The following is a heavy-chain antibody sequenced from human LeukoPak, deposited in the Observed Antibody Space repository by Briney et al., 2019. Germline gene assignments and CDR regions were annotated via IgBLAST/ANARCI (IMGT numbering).Heavy chain of an antibody. J-gene: IGHJ4*02. CDR3: ARQLYSSGWYDY. CDR2: IYNSGST. CDR1: GGSVSSGNYY. Sequence: SETLSLTCTVSGGSVSSGNYYWSWIRQPPGKGLEWIGYIYNSGSTNYNPSLKSRVTISVDTSKNQFSLKLSSVTAADTAVYYCARQLYSSGWYDYWGQGTLVTVSS. V-gene: IGHV4-61*01. D-gene: IGHD6-19*01.